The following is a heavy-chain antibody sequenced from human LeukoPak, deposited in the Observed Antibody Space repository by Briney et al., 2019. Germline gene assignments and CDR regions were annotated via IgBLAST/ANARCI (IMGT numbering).Heavy chain of an antibody. CDR1: GGTFSSYA. V-gene: IGHV1-69*01. Sequence: ASVKVSCKASGGTFSSYAISWVRQAPGQGLEWMGGIIPIFGTANYAQKFQGRVTITADESTSTAYMELSSLRSEDTAVYYCASCSGGSCYPTGIGYWGQGTLVTVSS. J-gene: IGHJ4*02. CDR3: ASCSGGSCYPTGIGY. D-gene: IGHD2-15*01. CDR2: IIPIFGTA.